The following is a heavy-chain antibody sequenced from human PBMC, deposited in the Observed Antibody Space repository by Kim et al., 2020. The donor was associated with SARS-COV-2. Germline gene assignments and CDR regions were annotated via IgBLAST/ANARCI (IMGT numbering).Heavy chain of an antibody. V-gene: IGHV4-4*02. CDR3: ARDRTTGIAAAGTGYFDY. J-gene: IGHJ4*02. Sequence: SETLSLTCAVSGGSISSSNWWSWVRQPPGKGLEWIGEIYHSGSTNYNPSLKSRVTISVDKSKNQFSLKLSSVTAADTAVYYCARDRTTGIAAAGTGYFDYWGQGTLVTVSS. CDR2: IYHSGST. CDR1: GGSISSSNW. D-gene: IGHD6-13*01.